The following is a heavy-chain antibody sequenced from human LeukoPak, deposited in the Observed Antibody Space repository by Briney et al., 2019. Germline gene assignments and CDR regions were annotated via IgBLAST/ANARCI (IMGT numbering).Heavy chain of an antibody. D-gene: IGHD3-16*01. CDR1: GVSFSDYY. CDR3: ARHYGP. J-gene: IGHJ5*02. CDR2: INHSGST. V-gene: IGHV4-34*01. Sequence: PSETLSLTCAVYGVSFSDYYWSWIRQPPGKGLEWIGEINHSGSTNYNPSLKSRVTISVDTSKNQFSLKLNSVTAADTAVYYCARHYGPWGQGTLVTVSS.